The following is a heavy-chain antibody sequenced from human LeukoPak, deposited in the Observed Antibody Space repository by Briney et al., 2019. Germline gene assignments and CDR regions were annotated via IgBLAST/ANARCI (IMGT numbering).Heavy chain of an antibody. J-gene: IGHJ5*02. V-gene: IGHV4-34*01. Sequence: SETPSLTCAVYGVTFSDYYWSWIRQSPGKGLEWIGESNHSGSTNYNPSLKSRVTISVDTSKNQFSLKLTSVTAADTAVYYCARKVTWFDPWGQGTLVTVSS. CDR3: ARKVTWFDP. D-gene: IGHD2-21*02. CDR1: GVTFSDYY. CDR2: SNHSGST.